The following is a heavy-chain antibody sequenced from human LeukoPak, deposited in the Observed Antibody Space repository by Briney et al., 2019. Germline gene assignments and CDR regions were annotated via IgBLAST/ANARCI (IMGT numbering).Heavy chain of an antibody. Sequence: GGSLRLSRAASGFTFDDYAMHWVRQAPGQGLEWVSGISWNSGTIGYADSVKGRFTISRDNAKNSLYLQMNSLRAEDTALYYCAKDIYSGSFSGFDYWGQGILVTVSS. J-gene: IGHJ4*02. D-gene: IGHD1-26*01. CDR2: ISWNSGTI. CDR3: AKDIYSGSFSGFDY. V-gene: IGHV3-9*01. CDR1: GFTFDDYA.